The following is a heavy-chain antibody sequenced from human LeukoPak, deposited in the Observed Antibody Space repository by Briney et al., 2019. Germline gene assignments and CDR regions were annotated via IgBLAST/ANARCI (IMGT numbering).Heavy chain of an antibody. D-gene: IGHD2-15*01. Sequence: ASVKVSCKASGGTFSSYAISWVRQAPGQGLEWMGGIIPIFGTANYAQKFQGRVTITADESTSTAYMELSSLRSEDTAVYYCARELYCSGGSCYQRESYYFDYWGRGTLVTVSS. CDR1: GGTFSSYA. V-gene: IGHV1-69*01. J-gene: IGHJ4*02. CDR2: IIPIFGTA. CDR3: ARELYCSGGSCYQRESYYFDY.